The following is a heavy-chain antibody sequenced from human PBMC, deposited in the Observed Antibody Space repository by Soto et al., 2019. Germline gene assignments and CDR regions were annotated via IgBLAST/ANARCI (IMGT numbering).Heavy chain of an antibody. CDR2: IKSRNSGETR. CDR1: GFTFSYYS. CDR3: TTDGFSGIVGI. Sequence: GGSLRLSCIGSGFTFSYYSMNWVRLAPGKGLEWVGRIKSRNSGETRDYAAPVKGRFTISRDDSKNTLYLQMNSLKTEDTAVYYCTTDGFSGIVGIWGQGTMVTVSS. V-gene: IGHV3-15*01. D-gene: IGHD1-26*01. J-gene: IGHJ3*02.